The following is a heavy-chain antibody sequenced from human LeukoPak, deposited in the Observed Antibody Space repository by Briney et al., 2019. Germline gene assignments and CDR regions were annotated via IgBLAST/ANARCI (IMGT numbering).Heavy chain of an antibody. V-gene: IGHV4-4*07. CDR2: IYTSGST. Sequence: PSETLSLTCTVSGGSISSYYWSWIRQPAGKGLEWIGRIYTSGSTNYNPSLKSRVTMSVDTSKNPFSLKLSSVTAADTAVYYCARDLGCSGGSCYWNWFDPWGQGTLVTVSS. J-gene: IGHJ5*02. CDR1: GGSISSYY. D-gene: IGHD2-15*01. CDR3: ARDLGCSGGSCYWNWFDP.